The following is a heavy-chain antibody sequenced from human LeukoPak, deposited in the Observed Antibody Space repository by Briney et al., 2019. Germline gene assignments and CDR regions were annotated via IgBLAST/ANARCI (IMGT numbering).Heavy chain of an antibody. D-gene: IGHD4-17*01. CDR3: TTVSPYGDYLYYFDF. CDR1: GITLSNAW. J-gene: IGHJ4*02. Sequence: GGSLRLSCVASGITLSNAWMTWVRQAPGKGLEWVGRIESKIDGGRTDYAAAVKGRFTISRDDSKNILFLHMNGLNTEDTAVYYCTTVSPYGDYLYYFDFWGLGTLVTVSS. CDR2: IESKIDGGRT. V-gene: IGHV3-15*04.